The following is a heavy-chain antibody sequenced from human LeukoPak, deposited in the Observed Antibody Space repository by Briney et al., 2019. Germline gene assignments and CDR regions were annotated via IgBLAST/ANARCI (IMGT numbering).Heavy chain of an antibody. CDR3: ARGLSGQYSSSQGCIDY. Sequence: SQTLSLTCTVSGGSLSSGSYYWSWIRQPAGKGLEWIGRIYTSGSTNYNPSLKSRVTISVDTSKNQFSLKLSSVTAADTAVYYCARGLSGQYSSSQGCIDYWGQGTLVTVSS. V-gene: IGHV4-61*02. J-gene: IGHJ4*02. D-gene: IGHD6-6*01. CDR1: GGSLSSGSYY. CDR2: IYTSGST.